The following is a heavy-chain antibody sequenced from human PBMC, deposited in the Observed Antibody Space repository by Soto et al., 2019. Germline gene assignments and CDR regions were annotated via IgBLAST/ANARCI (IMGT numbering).Heavy chain of an antibody. D-gene: IGHD3-22*01. J-gene: IGHJ6*02. V-gene: IGHV1-18*01. CDR1: GYTFTSYG. Sequence: ASVKVSCKASGYTFTSYGISWVRQAPGQGLEWMGWISAYNGNTNYAQNLQGRVTMTTDTYTAVYYCARGGYYDSSGSRNYHYYGMDAWGQGTTVTVSS. CDR2: ISAYNGNT. CDR3: YYGMDA.